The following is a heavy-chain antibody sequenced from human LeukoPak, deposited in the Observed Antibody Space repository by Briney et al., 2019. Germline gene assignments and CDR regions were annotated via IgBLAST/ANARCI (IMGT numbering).Heavy chain of an antibody. J-gene: IGHJ1*01. Sequence: ASVKVSCKASGYTFAGYYMHWVRQAPGQGLEWMGWINPNSGGTNYAQKFQGRVTMTRDTSISTAYMELSRLRSDDTAVYYCAADSTYCSSTSCYDGEYFQHWGQGTLVTVSS. CDR1: GYTFAGYY. V-gene: IGHV1-2*02. CDR2: INPNSGGT. CDR3: AADSTYCSSTSCYDGEYFQH. D-gene: IGHD2-2*01.